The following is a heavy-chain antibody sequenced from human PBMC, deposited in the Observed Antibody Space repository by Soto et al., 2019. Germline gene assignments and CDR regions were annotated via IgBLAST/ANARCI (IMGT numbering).Heavy chain of an antibody. CDR1: GYTFTSYY. CDR2: INPSDGST. CDR3: AREEVKQLAFDY. Sequence: ASVKVSCKASGYTFTSYYMHWVRQAPGQGLEWMGIINPSDGSTSYAQKFQGRVTMTRDTSTSTVYMELSSLRSEDTAVYYCAREEVKQLAFDYWGQGTLVTVSS. J-gene: IGHJ4*02. D-gene: IGHD6-6*01. V-gene: IGHV1-46*03.